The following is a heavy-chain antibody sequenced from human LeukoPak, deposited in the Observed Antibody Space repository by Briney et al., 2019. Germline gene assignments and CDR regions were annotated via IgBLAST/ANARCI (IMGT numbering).Heavy chain of an antibody. CDR2: INSDGSST. D-gene: IGHD2-21*02. CDR3: ATTYCGGDCSADFDY. Sequence: QPGGSLRLSCAASGFTFSSYWMHWVRQAPGKGLVWVSRINSDGSSTSYSDSVKGRFTISRDNAKNTLYLQMNSLRAEDTAVYYCATTYCGGDCSADFDYWGQGFLVTVSS. CDR1: GFTFSSYW. V-gene: IGHV3-74*01. J-gene: IGHJ4*02.